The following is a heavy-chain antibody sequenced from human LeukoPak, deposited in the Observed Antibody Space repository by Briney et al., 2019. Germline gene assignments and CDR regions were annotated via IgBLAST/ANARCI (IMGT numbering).Heavy chain of an antibody. J-gene: IGHJ4*02. V-gene: IGHV4-4*07. CDR1: GGSISSYY. CDR2: IYTSGST. Sequence: SETLSLTCTVSGGSISSYYWSWIRQPAGKGLEWIGRIYTSGSTNYNPSLKSRVTMSVDTSKNQFSLKLSSVTAADTAVYYCARAIAYYYDSSGYYYFDYWGQGTLITVSS. D-gene: IGHD3-22*01. CDR3: ARAIAYYYDSSGYYYFDY.